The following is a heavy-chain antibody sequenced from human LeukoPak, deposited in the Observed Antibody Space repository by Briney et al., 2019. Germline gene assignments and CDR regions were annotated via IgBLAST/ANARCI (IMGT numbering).Heavy chain of an antibody. CDR2: INPSGGST. CDR1: GYTFTSYY. V-gene: IGHV1-46*01. Sequence: ASVKVSCKASGYTFTSYYMHWVRQAPGQGLEWMGIINPSGGSTSYAQKFQGRVTMTRDTSTSTVYMELRSLRSDDTAVYYCARDDSSGHYTYYFDYWGQGTLVTVST. J-gene: IGHJ4*02. D-gene: IGHD3-22*01. CDR3: ARDDSSGHYTYYFDY.